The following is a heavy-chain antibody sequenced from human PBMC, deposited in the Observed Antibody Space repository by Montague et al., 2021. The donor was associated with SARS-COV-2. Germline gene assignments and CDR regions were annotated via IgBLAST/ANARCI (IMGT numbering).Heavy chain of an antibody. J-gene: IGHJ1*01. CDR1: GFSLNSKGVC. Sequence: PALVKPTQTLTLTCTFSGFSLNSKGVCVTWIRQPPGGALESLARLDWDDAKFYNTSLKARLAVSKGASETQVVLKVTDLDPADTATYFCARMECGTVSSEEIWGQGIKVTVSS. D-gene: IGHD1-7*01. V-gene: IGHV2-70*17. CDR2: LDWDDAK. CDR3: ARMECGTVSSEEI.